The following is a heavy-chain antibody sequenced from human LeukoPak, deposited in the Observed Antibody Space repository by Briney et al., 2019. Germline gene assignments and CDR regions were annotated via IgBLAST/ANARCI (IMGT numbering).Heavy chain of an antibody. D-gene: IGHD3-10*01. J-gene: IGHJ6*02. CDR3: AKDMAYGSGTHYYYGMDV. V-gene: IGHV3-9*01. Sequence: GGSLRLSCAASGFTFSNYWMHWVRQAPGKGLEWVSGISWNSGSIGYADSVKGRFTISRDNAKNSLYLQMNSLRAEDTAFYYCAKDMAYGSGTHYYYGMDVWGQGTTVTVS. CDR2: ISWNSGSI. CDR1: GFTFSNYW.